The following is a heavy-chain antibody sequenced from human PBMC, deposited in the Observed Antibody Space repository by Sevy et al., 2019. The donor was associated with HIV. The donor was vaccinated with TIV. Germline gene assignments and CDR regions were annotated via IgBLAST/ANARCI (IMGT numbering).Heavy chain of an antibody. J-gene: IGHJ4*02. CDR2: ISWNSGSM. CDR3: AKGVSGGNSGAAFDY. D-gene: IGHD2-15*01. CDR1: GFTFGNYA. Sequence: GGCLRLSCAGSGFTFGNYAMYWVRQSPGKGLEWVSGISWNSGSMGYTDAVEGRFTISRDNAKNSLHLEMNSLRPEDTALYYCAKGVSGGNSGAAFDYWGQGTRVTVSS. V-gene: IGHV3-9*01.